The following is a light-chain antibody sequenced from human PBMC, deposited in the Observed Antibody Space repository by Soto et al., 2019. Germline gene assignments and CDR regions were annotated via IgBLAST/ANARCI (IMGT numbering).Light chain of an antibody. V-gene: IGKV3-11*01. J-gene: IGKJ1*01. CDR3: QQRSNWPGT. CDR1: QSVRSS. CDR2: DAS. Sequence: EIVLTQSPATLSLSPGERATLSCRATQSVRSSLAWYLQQPGQAPRLLIYDASTRATGIPARFSGSGSGTDFTLTISSLDPKDCAVYYCQQRSNWPGTFGRGTKVEIK.